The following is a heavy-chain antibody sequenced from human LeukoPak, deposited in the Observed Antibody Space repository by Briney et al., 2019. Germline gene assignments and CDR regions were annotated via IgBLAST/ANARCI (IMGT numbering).Heavy chain of an antibody. V-gene: IGHV4-4*07. D-gene: IGHD3-10*01. CDR2: IYTSGST. J-gene: IGHJ4*02. CDR1: GGSISSYY. Sequence: SETLSLTCTVSGGSISSYYWSWIRQPAGKGLEWIGRIYTSGSTNYNPSLKSRVTMSVDTSKNQFSLKLSSVTAADTAVYYCAGNYYGSGSYYSEDRYWGQGTLVTVSS. CDR3: AGNYYGSGSYYSEDRY.